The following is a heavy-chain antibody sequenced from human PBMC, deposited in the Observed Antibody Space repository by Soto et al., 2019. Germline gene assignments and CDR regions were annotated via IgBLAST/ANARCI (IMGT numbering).Heavy chain of an antibody. CDR1: GFTFSSYA. J-gene: IGHJ4*02. D-gene: IGHD4-17*01. CDR3: AKWHDKYGDATDY. V-gene: IGHV3-23*01. CDR2: ISGSGGST. Sequence: GGSLRLSCAASGFTFSSYAMSWVRQAPGKGLEWVSAISGSGGSTYYADSVKGRFTISRDNFKNTLYLQMNSLRAEDTAVYYCAKWHDKYGDATDYWGQGTLVTVSS.